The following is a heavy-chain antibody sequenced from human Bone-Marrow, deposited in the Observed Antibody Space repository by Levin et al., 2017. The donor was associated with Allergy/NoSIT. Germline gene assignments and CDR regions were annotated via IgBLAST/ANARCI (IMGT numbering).Heavy chain of an antibody. Sequence: SGPTLVKPPQTLTLTCTVSGLSLTTSGVGVGWIRQPPGKALEWLALIYWDGDKRLSPSQRSRVSITKDTSKNQVVLTMTTMDPVDTATYYCVHEDTSMVGVFDYWGQGTLVTVSS. V-gene: IGHV2-5*02. J-gene: IGHJ4*02. D-gene: IGHD3-10*01. CDR3: VHEDTSMVGVFDY. CDR2: IYWDGDK. CDR1: GLSLTTSGVG.